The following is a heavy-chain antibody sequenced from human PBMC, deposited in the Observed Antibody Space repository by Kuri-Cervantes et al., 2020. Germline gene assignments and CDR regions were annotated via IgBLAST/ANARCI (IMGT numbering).Heavy chain of an antibody. CDR1: GGTFSSYA. V-gene: IGHV1-69*05. Sequence: SVKVSCKASGGTFSSYAISWVRQAPGQGLEWMGGIIPIFGTANYAQKFQGRVTITTDDSTSTAYMELRSLRSDDTAVYYCARAPYSSGWLEYFQHWGQGTMVTVSS. D-gene: IGHD6-19*01. CDR3: ARAPYSSGWLEYFQH. J-gene: IGHJ1*01. CDR2: IIPIFGTA.